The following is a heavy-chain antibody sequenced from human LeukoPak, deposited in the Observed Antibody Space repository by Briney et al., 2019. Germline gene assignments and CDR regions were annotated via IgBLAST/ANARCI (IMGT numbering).Heavy chain of an antibody. Sequence: ASVKVSCKASGYTFTSYYMHWVRQAPGQGLEWMGIINPNSGGTNYAQKFQGRVTMTRDTSISTAYMELSRLRSDDTAVYYCARGKYSSSWYGSYFDYWGQGTLVTVSS. V-gene: IGHV1-2*02. CDR1: GYTFTSYY. D-gene: IGHD6-13*01. CDR3: ARGKYSSSWYGSYFDY. CDR2: INPNSGGT. J-gene: IGHJ4*02.